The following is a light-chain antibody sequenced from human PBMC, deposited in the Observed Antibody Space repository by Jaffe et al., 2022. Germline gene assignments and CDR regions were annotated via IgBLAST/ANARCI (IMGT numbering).Light chain of an antibody. CDR2: WAS. CDR3: QQYYSTPIT. Sequence: DIVMTQSPESLAVSLGERATINCKSSQSVLYSSNNRNFLAWYQQKPGQPPKLLIYWASTRESGVPDRFSGSGSGTDFTLTISSLQAEDVAVYYCQQYYSTPITFGQGTRLETK. CDR1: QSVLYSSNNRNF. V-gene: IGKV4-1*01. J-gene: IGKJ5*01.